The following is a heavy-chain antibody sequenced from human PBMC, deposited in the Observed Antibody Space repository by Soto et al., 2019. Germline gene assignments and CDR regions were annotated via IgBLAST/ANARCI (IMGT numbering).Heavy chain of an antibody. J-gene: IGHJ3*02. CDR2: INPATGAA. CDR3: ARGGGVGVAGSDAFDM. Sequence: QLHLVQSGAVVKKPGASVTVSCSASGYPVTAYYMHWVRQAPGRGLEWMGGINPATGAAKYTQTFQGRVNMTREPSTNTVFMELSGLTDEDTAVFYWARGGGVGVAGSDAFDMYGQGTLVNVYS. CDR1: GYPVTAYY. D-gene: IGHD3-3*01. V-gene: IGHV1-2*02.